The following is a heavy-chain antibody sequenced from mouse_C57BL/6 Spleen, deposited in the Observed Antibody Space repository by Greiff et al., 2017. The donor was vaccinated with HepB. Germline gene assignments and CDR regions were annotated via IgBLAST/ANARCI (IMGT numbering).Heavy chain of an antibody. D-gene: IGHD2-10*02. V-gene: IGHV1-4*01. CDR3: ERAGGYGPHAMDY. CDR2: INPSSGYT. J-gene: IGHJ4*01. Sequence: VQLQQSGAELARPGASVKMSCKASGYTFTSYTMHWVKQRPGQGLEWIGYINPSSGYTKYNQKFKDKATLTADKSSSTAYMQLRSMTSEDSAVYYCERAGGYGPHAMDYWGQGTTVTVSS. CDR1: GYTFTSYT.